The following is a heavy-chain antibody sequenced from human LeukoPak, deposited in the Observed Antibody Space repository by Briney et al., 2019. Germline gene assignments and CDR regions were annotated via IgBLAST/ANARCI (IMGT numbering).Heavy chain of an antibody. CDR3: ARQSPTVTTPDFFDY. CDR2: IYYSGST. CDR1: GGSISSSSYY. D-gene: IGHD4-11*01. V-gene: IGHV4-39*01. Sequence: SETLSLTCTVSGGSISSSSYYWGWIRQPPGKGLEWIATIYYSGSTYYSPSLKSRVTMSVDTSKNQFSLKLSSVTAADTAVYYCARQSPTVTTPDFFDYWGQGTLVTVSS. J-gene: IGHJ4*02.